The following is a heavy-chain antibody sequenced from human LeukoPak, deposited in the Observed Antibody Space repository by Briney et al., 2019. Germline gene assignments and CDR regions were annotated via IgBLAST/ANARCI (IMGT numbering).Heavy chain of an antibody. V-gene: IGHV3-7*03. J-gene: IGHJ4*02. D-gene: IGHD1-14*01. CDR1: GFTLSSYW. CDR3: MTELLGY. Sequence: PGGSLRLSCVASGFTLSSYWMSWVRQAPGKGLEWVANIRGDGNEKYYMDSMKGRLTISRDNAKNSLFLQMSGLRAEDTAVYYCMTELLGYRGQGTLVTVSS. CDR2: IRGDGNEK.